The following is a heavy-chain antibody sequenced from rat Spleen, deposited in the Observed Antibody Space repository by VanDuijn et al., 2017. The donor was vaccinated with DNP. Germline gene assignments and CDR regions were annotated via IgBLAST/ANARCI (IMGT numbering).Heavy chain of an antibody. CDR3: GSLNNYNWFAY. CDR2: ISYDGSST. Sequence: EVHLVESGGGLVQPGRSLKLSCAASGFTFSDYNMAWVRQAPKKGLEWVATISYDGSSTYYRDSVKGRFTISRDNAKSTLYLQMDSLRSEDTATYYCGSLNNYNWFAYWGQGTLVTVSS. V-gene: IGHV5-7*01. J-gene: IGHJ3*01. D-gene: IGHD1-10*01. CDR1: GFTFSDYN.